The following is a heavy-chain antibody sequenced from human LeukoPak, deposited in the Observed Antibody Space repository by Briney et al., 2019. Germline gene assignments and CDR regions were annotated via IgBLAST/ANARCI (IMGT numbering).Heavy chain of an antibody. CDR1: GFTFSSYS. D-gene: IGHD3-22*01. J-gene: IGHJ6*02. CDR3: ARGNYYDSSGYRLYYYYGMDV. CDR2: ISSSSSYI. V-gene: IGHV3-21*01. Sequence: PGGSLRLSCAASGFTFSSYSMNWVRQAPGKGLEWVSSISSSSSYIYYADSVKGRFTISRDNAKNSLYLQMNSLRAEDTAVYYCARGNYYDSSGYRLYYYYGMDVWGQGTTVTVSS.